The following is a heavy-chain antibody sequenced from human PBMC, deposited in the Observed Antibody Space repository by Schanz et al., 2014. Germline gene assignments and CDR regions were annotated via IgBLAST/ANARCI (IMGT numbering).Heavy chain of an antibody. CDR1: GASVSSFY. J-gene: IGHJ5*02. D-gene: IGHD3-10*01. Sequence: QVQLQESGPGLVKPSETLSLTCAVSGASVSSFYWSWIRQPAGKGLEGIAHVYATGRTKYNPSLKCRVTRSEDTTQKQLSLNRPSAAAADTAVYYCARTLVNGSRKWFVPWGPGTQVTVSS. V-gene: IGHV4-4*07. CDR3: ARTLVNGSRKWFVP. CDR2: VYATGRT.